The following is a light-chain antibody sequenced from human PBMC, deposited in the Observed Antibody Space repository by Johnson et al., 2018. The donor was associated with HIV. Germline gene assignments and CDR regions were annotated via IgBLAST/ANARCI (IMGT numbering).Light chain of an antibody. V-gene: IGLV1-51*01. CDR1: SSNIGNNY. CDR2: DNN. Sequence: QSVLTQPPSVSAPGQTVTISCSGSSSNIGNNYVSWYQQLPGTVPKLLIYDNNKRPSGIPDRFSGSKSCTSATLGITGLQTGDEADYYCGTWDSGLGAVYVFGPGTKVTVL. CDR3: GTWDSGLGAVYV. J-gene: IGLJ1*01.